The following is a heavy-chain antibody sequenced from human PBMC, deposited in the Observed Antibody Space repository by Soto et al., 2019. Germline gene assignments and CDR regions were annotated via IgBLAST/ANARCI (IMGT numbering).Heavy chain of an antibody. CDR2: ISYDGSNK. CDR3: ARNYFDSSGFGFYFDY. CDR1: GFTFSSYA. V-gene: IGHV3-30-3*01. J-gene: IGHJ4*02. Sequence: QVQLVESGGGVVQPGRSLRLSCAASGFTFSSYAMHWVRQAPGKGLEWVAVISYDGSNKYYSDSVKGRFTISRDNSKNTLYLQMNRLRAEDTAVYYCARNYFDSSGFGFYFDYWGQGTLITVSS. D-gene: IGHD3-22*01.